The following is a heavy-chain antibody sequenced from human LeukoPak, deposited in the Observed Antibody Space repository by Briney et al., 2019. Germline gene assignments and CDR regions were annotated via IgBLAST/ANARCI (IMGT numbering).Heavy chain of an antibody. Sequence: SGGSLRLSXAASGFTFSSYGMHWVRQAPGKGLEWVAVIWYDGSNKYYADSVKGRFTISRDNSKNTLYLQMNSLRAEDTAVYYCAKDSERGDCGGDCYLDPWGQGTLVTVSS. CDR2: IWYDGSNK. CDR1: GFTFSSYG. V-gene: IGHV3-33*06. D-gene: IGHD2-21*02. J-gene: IGHJ5*02. CDR3: AKDSERGDCGGDCYLDP.